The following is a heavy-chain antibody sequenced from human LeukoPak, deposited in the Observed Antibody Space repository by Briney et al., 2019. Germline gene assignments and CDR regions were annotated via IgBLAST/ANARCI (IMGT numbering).Heavy chain of an antibody. J-gene: IGHJ4*02. D-gene: IGHD6-13*01. V-gene: IGHV4-59*01. CDR1: GGSISSYY. CDR2: IYYNGST. CDR3: ARLVFSSSWDRGLDY. Sequence: SETLSPTFTVSGGSISSYYWSWIRQPPGKGLEWIGYIYYNGSTNYNPSLKSRVTISVDTSKNQFSLKLSSVTAADTAVYYCARLVFSSSWDRGLDYWGQGTLVTVSS.